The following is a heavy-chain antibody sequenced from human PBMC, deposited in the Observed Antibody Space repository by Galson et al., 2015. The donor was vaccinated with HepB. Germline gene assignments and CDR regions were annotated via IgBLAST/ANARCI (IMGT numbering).Heavy chain of an antibody. CDR3: TRVRHLARGMDV. CDR1: GDSVSTNIVA. V-gene: IGHV6-1*01. CDR2: TYYRSKWYN. D-gene: IGHD5-12*01. J-gene: IGHJ6*02. Sequence: CAISGDSVSTNIVAWNWIRQSPSRGLEWLGRTYYRSKWYNDYAVSVQSRITINPDTSRNQFSLQFNSVTPEDTGVYYCTRVRHLARGMDVWGQGTTGTVSS.